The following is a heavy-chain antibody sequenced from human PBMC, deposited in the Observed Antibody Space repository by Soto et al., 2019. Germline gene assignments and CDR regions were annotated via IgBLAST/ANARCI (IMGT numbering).Heavy chain of an antibody. J-gene: IGHJ4*02. CDR1: GFTFSSYA. CDR2: ISGSGGST. Sequence: GGSLRLSCAASGFTFSSYAMSWVRQAPGKGLEWVSAISGSGGSTYYADSVKGRFTISRDNSKNTLYLQMNSLRAEDTAVYYCAKDLFRRIVVVPAASDWGQGTLVTVSS. V-gene: IGHV3-23*01. CDR3: AKDLFRRIVVVPAASD. D-gene: IGHD2-2*01.